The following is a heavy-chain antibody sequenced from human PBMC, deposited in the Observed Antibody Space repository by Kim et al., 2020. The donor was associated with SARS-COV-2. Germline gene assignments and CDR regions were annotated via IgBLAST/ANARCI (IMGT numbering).Heavy chain of an antibody. CDR1: GFTFSSYS. D-gene: IGHD3-22*01. V-gene: IGHV3-21*01. J-gene: IGHJ4*02. Sequence: GGSLRLSCAASGFTFSSYSMNWVRQAPGKGLEWVSSISSSSSYIYYADSVKGRFTISRDNAKNSLYLQMNSLRAEDTAVYYCATSSYYYDSSGLKYFDYWGQGTLVTVSS. CDR2: ISSSSSYI. CDR3: ATSSYYYDSSGLKYFDY.